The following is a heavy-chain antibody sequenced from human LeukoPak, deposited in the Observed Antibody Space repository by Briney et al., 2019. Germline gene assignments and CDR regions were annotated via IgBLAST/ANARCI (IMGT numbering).Heavy chain of an antibody. D-gene: IGHD3-10*01. J-gene: IGHJ3*02. V-gene: IGHV4-38-2*02. CDR1: GYSISGGYY. Sequence: PSETLSLTCTVSGYSISGGYYWGWIRQPPGRGLEWIGSNHHSRSTYYNPSLKSRVIISIDTSKNEVSLKLSSVTAADTAVYYCAREGYGSGPPPNAFDIWGQGRIVTVSS. CDR2: NHHSRST. CDR3: AREGYGSGPPPNAFDI.